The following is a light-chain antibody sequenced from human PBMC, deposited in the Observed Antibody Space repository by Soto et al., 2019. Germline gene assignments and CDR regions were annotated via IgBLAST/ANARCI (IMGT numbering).Light chain of an antibody. CDR3: SSYISSSTLYV. CDR2: EVT. Sequence: QSALTQPASVSGSPGQSITISCTGTTSDVGAYNFVSWYQHHPGKAPKLMIYEVTNQPSGVSNRFSGSKSGNTASLTISGLQAEDEADYYCSSYISSSTLYVFGTGTKVTVL. J-gene: IGLJ1*01. CDR1: TSDVGAYNF. V-gene: IGLV2-14*01.